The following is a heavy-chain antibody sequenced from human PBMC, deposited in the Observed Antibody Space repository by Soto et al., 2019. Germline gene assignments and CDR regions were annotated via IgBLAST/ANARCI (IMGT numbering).Heavy chain of an antibody. J-gene: IGHJ6*02. CDR2: IIPIFGTA. CDR1: GGTFSSYA. Sequence: QVQLVQSGAEVKKPGSSVKVSCKASGGTFSSYAISWVRQAPGQGLEWMGGIIPIFGTANYEQKFQGRVTITADESTSTAYMELSSLRSEDTAVYYCARGRVVVVVAADYYYYGMDVWGQGTTVTVSS. D-gene: IGHD2-15*01. V-gene: IGHV1-69*01. CDR3: ARGRVVVVVAADYYYYGMDV.